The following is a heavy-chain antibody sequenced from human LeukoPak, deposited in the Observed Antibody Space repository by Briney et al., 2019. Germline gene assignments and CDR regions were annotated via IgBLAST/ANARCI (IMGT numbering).Heavy chain of an antibody. CDR2: INPNSGST. V-gene: IGHV1-2*02. J-gene: IGHJ4*02. Sequence: GASVKVSCKASGYTFTDYYIHWVRQAPGQGLERMGWINPNSGSTNYAQNLQGRVSMTRDTSISTAHMELSRLRSDDTAVYYCARDYVDNFDSYGYIALDQWGQGTLVIVSS. CDR1: GYTFTDYY. CDR3: ARDYVDNFDSYGYIALDQ. D-gene: IGHD3-22*01.